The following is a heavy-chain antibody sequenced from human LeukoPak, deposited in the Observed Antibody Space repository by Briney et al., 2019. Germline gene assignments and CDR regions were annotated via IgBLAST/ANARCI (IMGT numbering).Heavy chain of an antibody. CDR2: IYYSGST. CDR1: GGSISSSSYY. Sequence: SETLSLTCTVSGGSISSSSYYWGWIRQPPGKGLEWIGSIYYSGSTYYNPSLKSRVTISVDTSKNQFSLKLSSVTAADTAVYYCASLGRGYSGYSLVGPWGQGTLVTVSS. J-gene: IGHJ5*02. CDR3: ASLGRGYSGYSLVGP. D-gene: IGHD5-12*01. V-gene: IGHV4-39*01.